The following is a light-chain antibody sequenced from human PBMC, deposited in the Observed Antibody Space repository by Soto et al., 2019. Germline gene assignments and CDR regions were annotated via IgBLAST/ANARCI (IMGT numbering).Light chain of an antibody. CDR3: SSYTSSSTPL. CDR1: SSDVGGYNY. V-gene: IGLV2-14*01. CDR2: DVS. J-gene: IGLJ2*01. Sequence: QSALTQPASVSGSPGQSITISCTGTSSDVGGYNYVSWYQQHPGKAPKLMIYDVSNRPSGVSNRFSGSKSGNTASLTISGLQADDEADYYFSSYTSSSTPLFGGGTKLTVL.